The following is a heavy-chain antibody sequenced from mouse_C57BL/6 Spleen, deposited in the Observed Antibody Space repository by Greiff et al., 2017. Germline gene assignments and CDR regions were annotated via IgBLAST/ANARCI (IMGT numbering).Heavy chain of an antibody. Sequence: QVQLQQSGPELVKPGASVKISCKASGYAFSSSWMNWVKQRPGKGLEWIGRIYPGDGDTNYIGKFKGKATLIAAKSSSTASMELRSMTSEYSAVYFCARTVYDYGGWFAYWGQGTLVTVSA. CDR1: GYAFSSSW. CDR2: IYPGDGDT. J-gene: IGHJ3*01. D-gene: IGHD2-4*01. CDR3: ARTVYDYGGWFAY. V-gene: IGHV1-82*01.